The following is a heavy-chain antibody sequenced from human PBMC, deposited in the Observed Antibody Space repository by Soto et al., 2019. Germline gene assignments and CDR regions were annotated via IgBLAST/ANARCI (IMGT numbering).Heavy chain of an antibody. CDR3: GYGYYYYVY. D-gene: IGHD5-12*01. J-gene: IGHJ4*02. V-gene: IGHV4-34*01. Sequence: SETMSLTCTVYGGSFSGYYWSWIRKHPGKGLEWIGEINHSGSTNYNPSLKSRVTISVDTSKNQFSLKLSSVTAADTAVYYCGYGYYYYVYWGQGTLVTVSS. CDR2: INHSGST. CDR1: GGSFSGYY.